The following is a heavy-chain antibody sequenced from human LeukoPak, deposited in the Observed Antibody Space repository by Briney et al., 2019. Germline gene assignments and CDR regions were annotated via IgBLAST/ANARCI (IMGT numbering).Heavy chain of an antibody. D-gene: IGHD3-22*01. Sequence: ASVKVSCNAAGYPFSSYDINWVRQATGQGLEWMGIINPSGGSTSYAQKLQGRVTMTTDTSTSTVYMELSSLRSEDTAVYYCAREEGNDSSGYYYFDYWGEGTLVTVSS. V-gene: IGHV1-46*04. CDR3: AREEGNDSSGYYYFDY. J-gene: IGHJ4*02. CDR1: GYPFSSYD. CDR2: INPSGGST.